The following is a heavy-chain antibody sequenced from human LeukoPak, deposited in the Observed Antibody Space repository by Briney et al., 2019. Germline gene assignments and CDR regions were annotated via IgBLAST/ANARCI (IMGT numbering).Heavy chain of an antibody. J-gene: IGHJ5*02. CDR1: GGSISNYY. D-gene: IGHD3-10*01. CDR2: IYYSGST. CDR3: ARHYYGSGINWFDP. V-gene: IGHV4-59*01. Sequence: KPSETLSLICTVSGGSISNYYWSWIRQPPGKGLEWIGYIYYSGSTNYNPSLTSRVTMSIDTSMNQFSLKLSSVTAADTAVYYCARHYYGSGINWFDPWGQGTLVTVSS.